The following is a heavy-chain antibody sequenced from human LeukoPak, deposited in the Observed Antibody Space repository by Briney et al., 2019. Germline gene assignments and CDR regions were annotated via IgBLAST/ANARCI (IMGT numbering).Heavy chain of an antibody. CDR3: ARAAYSSSSRFDYYYYYMDV. CDR2: IYHSGST. D-gene: IGHD6-6*01. V-gene: IGHV4-4*02. J-gene: IGHJ6*03. Sequence: PSGTLSLTCAVSGGSISSSNWWSWVRPPPGKGLEWIGEIYHSGSTNYNPSLKSRVTISVDKSKNQFSLKLSSVTAADTAVYYCARAAYSSSSRFDYYYYYMDVWGKGTTVTVSS. CDR1: GGSISSSNW.